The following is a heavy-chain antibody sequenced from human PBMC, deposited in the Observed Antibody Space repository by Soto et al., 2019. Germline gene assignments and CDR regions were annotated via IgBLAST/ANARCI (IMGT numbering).Heavy chain of an antibody. Sequence: ASVKVSCKASGYTFTSYGISWVRQAPGQGLEWMGWISAYNGNTNYAQKLQGRVTMTTDTSTSTAYMELRSLRSDDTAVYYCARVPGVEVGALLPREFDICGQWTMAAVSS. CDR1: GYTFTSYG. J-gene: IGHJ3*02. CDR3: ARVPGVEVGALLPREFDI. V-gene: IGHV1-18*01. D-gene: IGHD2-15*01. CDR2: ISAYNGNT.